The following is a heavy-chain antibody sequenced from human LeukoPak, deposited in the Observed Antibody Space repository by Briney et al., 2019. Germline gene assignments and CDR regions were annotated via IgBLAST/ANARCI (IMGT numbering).Heavy chain of an antibody. CDR3: TRDLGYCSDTSCFMMDS. V-gene: IGHV3-49*04. Sequence: QPGRSLRLSCKTSGFTFGDYAVSWARQAPGKGLEWLGFIRSKASGGTTDYAAPVKGRFTISRDDSESLAYLQMSSLKTEDTAIYYCTRDLGYCSDTSCFMMDSWGQGTLVTVSS. J-gene: IGHJ4*02. CDR2: IRSKASGGTT. D-gene: IGHD2-2*01. CDR1: GFTFGDYA.